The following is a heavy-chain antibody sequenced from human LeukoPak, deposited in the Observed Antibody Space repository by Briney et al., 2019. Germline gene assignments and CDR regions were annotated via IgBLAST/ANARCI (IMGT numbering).Heavy chain of an antibody. D-gene: IGHD2-15*01. V-gene: IGHV3-23*01. CDR2: ISGRGGST. J-gene: IGHJ5*02. CDR3: AKGPGSGIRGNWFDP. Sequence: PGGSLRLSCAVSGFTFSSYAMRSARHAPGKGMEWVKSISGRGGSTYYADSVKGRFTISRDNSKNTLYLQMNSLRAEDTAVYYCAKGPGSGIRGNWFDPWGQGTLVTVSS. CDR1: GFTFSSYA.